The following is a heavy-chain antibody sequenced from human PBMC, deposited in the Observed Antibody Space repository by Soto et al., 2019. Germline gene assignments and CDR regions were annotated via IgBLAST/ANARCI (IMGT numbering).Heavy chain of an antibody. Sequence: QVQLVESGGGLVKPGGSLRLSCAASGFTFSDYYMSWIRQAPGKGLEWVSYISSSSSYTNYADSVKGRFTISRDNAKNSLYLQRNSLRAEDTAVYYCARDDDCSSTSCYTGHYGMDVWGQGTTVTVSS. J-gene: IGHJ6*02. D-gene: IGHD2-2*02. CDR1: GFTFSDYY. CDR2: ISSSSSYT. CDR3: ARDDDCSSTSCYTGHYGMDV. V-gene: IGHV3-11*06.